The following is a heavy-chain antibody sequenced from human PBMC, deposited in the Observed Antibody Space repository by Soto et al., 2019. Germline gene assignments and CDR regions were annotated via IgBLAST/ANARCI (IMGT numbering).Heavy chain of an antibody. CDR3: ARGIATAGTSDWFDP. J-gene: IGHJ5*02. V-gene: IGHV1-46*01. D-gene: IGHD6-13*01. CDR1: GYTFTSYY. Sequence: GASVKVSCKASGYTFTSYYMHWVRQAPGQGLEWMGIINPSGGSKSYAQQFQGRVTMTRHTSTSTVYMELSSLRSEDTAVYYCARGIATAGTSDWFDPWGQGTLVTVSS. CDR2: INPSGGSK.